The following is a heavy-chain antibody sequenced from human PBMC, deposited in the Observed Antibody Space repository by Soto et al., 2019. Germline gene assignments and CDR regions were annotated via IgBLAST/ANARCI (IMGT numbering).Heavy chain of an antibody. D-gene: IGHD2-15*01. CDR2: IYYSGDT. CDR1: GDSIISGDYY. CDR3: AREGALLYRGNPDYYYTVVV. V-gene: IGHV4-30-4*01. J-gene: IGHJ6*02. Sequence: QVQLQESGPGLVKPSQTLSLTCTVSGDSIISGDYYWSWIRQTPGKGLEWIGYIYYSGDTNYNPSLKSRAIISVDTSKNQFFLKLSSVTAADSTVYYCAREGALLYRGNPDYYYTVVVWGQGTTVTVSS.